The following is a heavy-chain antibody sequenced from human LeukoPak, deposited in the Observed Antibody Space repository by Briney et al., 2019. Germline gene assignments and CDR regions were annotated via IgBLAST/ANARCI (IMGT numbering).Heavy chain of an antibody. J-gene: IGHJ6*03. CDR1: GYTFTSYY. Sequence: ASVKVSCKASGYTFTSYYMHWVRQAPGQGLEWMGIINPSGGSTSYAQKFQGRVTMTRDTSTSTVYMELSSLRSEDTAVYYCARAPKWNGEYYYMDVWGKGTTVTVSS. V-gene: IGHV1-46*01. CDR3: ARAPKWNGEYYYMDV. CDR2: INPSGGST. D-gene: IGHD1-1*01.